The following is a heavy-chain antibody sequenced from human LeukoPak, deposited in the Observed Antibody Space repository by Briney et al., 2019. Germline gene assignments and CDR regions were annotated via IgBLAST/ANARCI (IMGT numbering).Heavy chain of an antibody. D-gene: IGHD6-19*01. V-gene: IGHV3-74*01. CDR2: INTDGTTT. CDR1: GFTFTNYW. Sequence: GGSLRLSCVASGFTFTNYWMHWVRQAPGKGLVRVSRINTDGTTTNYADSVRGRFTIPRDNAKNMLYLQMNSLRDEDTAVYYCARQHSVIAVAVEPWGQGTLVTVSS. J-gene: IGHJ5*02. CDR3: ARQHSVIAVAVEP.